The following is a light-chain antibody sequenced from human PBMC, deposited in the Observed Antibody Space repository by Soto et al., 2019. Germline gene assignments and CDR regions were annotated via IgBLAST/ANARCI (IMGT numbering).Light chain of an antibody. CDR1: QSVSSN. J-gene: IGKJ1*01. Sequence: EIVMTQSPATLSVSPGERATLSCRASQSVSSNLAWYQQKPGQAPSLLIYGASSRATGIPDRFSGSGSGTDFTLTISRLEPEDFAVYYCQQYGSSRWTFGQGTKVDIK. V-gene: IGKV3-20*01. CDR2: GAS. CDR3: QQYGSSRWT.